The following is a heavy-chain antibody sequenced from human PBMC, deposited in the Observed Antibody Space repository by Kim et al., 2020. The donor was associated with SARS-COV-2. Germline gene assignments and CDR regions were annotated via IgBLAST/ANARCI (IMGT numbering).Heavy chain of an antibody. J-gene: IGHJ4*02. V-gene: IGHV3-30*18. CDR1: GFTFSSYG. CDR3: AKEDGYSSSWFDY. CDR2: ISYDGSNK. D-gene: IGHD6-13*01. Sequence: GGSLRLSCAASGFTFSSYGMHWVRQAPGKGLEWVAVISYDGSNKYYADSVKGRFTISRDNSKNTLYLQMNSLRAEDTAVYYCAKEDGYSSSWFDYWGQGT.